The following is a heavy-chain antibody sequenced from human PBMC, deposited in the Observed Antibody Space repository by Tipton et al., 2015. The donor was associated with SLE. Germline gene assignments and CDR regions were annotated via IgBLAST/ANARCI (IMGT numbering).Heavy chain of an antibody. J-gene: IGHJ4*02. CDR3: ARGYTVDY. Sequence: TLSLTCAVYGGSFSGYYWSWIRQPPGKGLEWIGEINHSGSTNYNPSLKSRVTISVDTSKNQFSLKLSSVTAAGTAVYYCARGYTVDYWGQGTLVTVSS. D-gene: IGHD2-2*02. CDR2: INHSGST. CDR1: GGSFSGYY. V-gene: IGHV4-34*01.